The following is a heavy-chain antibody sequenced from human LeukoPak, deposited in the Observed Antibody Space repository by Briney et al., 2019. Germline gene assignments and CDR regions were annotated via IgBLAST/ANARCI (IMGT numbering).Heavy chain of an antibody. D-gene: IGHD3-10*01. J-gene: IGHJ6*02. V-gene: IGHV3-74*01. CDR3: VRTYMVRGEKSLDI. Sequence: PGGSLRLSCAASGFTFSSYWMHWVRQAPGKGLVWVSRIHSDGSSTSYADSVKGRFTISRDNAKNTVYLQLRSLRPEDTAVYYCVRTYMVRGEKSLDIWGRGTTVTVSS. CDR1: GFTFSSYW. CDR2: IHSDGSST.